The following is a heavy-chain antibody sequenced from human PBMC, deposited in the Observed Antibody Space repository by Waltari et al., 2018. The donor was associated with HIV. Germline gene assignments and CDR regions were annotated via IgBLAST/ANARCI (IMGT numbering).Heavy chain of an antibody. D-gene: IGHD3-9*01. CDR1: GFNLRSYW. Sequence: EVQLVESGGGLVQPGGSVRLSCAASGFNLRSYWLSWVRQAPGKGLEWVANIKQDGSEKYYVDSVKGRFTISRDNAKNSLYLQMNSLRAEDTAVYYCARDRHYDILTGSYFDYWGQGTLVTVSS. V-gene: IGHV3-7*01. J-gene: IGHJ4*02. CDR2: IKQDGSEK. CDR3: ARDRHYDILTGSYFDY.